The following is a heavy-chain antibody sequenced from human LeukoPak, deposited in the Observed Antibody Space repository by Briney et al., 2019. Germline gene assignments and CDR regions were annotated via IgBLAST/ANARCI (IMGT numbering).Heavy chain of an antibody. V-gene: IGHV4-4*07. CDR2: IYTSGSP. D-gene: IGHD6-13*01. J-gene: IGHJ2*01. Sequence: SETLSLACTVSGGSTSSYYWSWIGQPAGKGLEWIGRIYTSGSPTYNPSLKSRVTMSLGTSKNQFSLKLSSVTAADTAVYYCARLSSSWYQDWYFDLWGRGTLVTVSS. CDR1: GGSTSSYY. CDR3: ARLSSSWYQDWYFDL.